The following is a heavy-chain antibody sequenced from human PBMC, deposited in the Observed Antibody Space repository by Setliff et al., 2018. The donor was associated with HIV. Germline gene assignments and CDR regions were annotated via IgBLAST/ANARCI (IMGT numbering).Heavy chain of an antibody. Sequence: LSLTCTVSGDSISSISYYWAWIRQTPGKGLGWIDSISYSGNTYYNPSLKSRVTISVDTSKNQFSLKLTSVTAADTAVYYCARDRYAGEIDYWGQGTLVTVSS. CDR3: ARDRYAGEIDY. D-gene: IGHD3-10*01. V-gene: IGHV4-39*02. CDR2: ISYSGNT. CDR1: GDSISSISYY. J-gene: IGHJ4*02.